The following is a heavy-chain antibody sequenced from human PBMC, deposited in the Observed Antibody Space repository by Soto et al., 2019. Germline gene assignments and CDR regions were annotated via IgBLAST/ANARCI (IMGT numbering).Heavy chain of an antibody. J-gene: IGHJ6*02. Sequence: QVQLVESGGGVVQPGRSLRLSCAASGFTFSSYGMHWVRQAPGRELEWVAVISYDGSNKYYADSVKGRFTISRDNSKNPLYLQMNSLRAEDTAVYYCAKENYDFWSGYYTGYGMDVWGQGTTVTVSS. D-gene: IGHD3-3*01. CDR1: GFTFSSYG. CDR3: AKENYDFWSGYYTGYGMDV. CDR2: ISYDGSNK. V-gene: IGHV3-30*18.